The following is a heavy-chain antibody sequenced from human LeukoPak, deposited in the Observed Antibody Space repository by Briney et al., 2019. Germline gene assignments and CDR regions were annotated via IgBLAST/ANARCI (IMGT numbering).Heavy chain of an antibody. D-gene: IGHD3-3*01. CDR1: GFTFSRHG. V-gene: IGHV3-30*03. CDR3: ARDRAWNYFDY. Sequence: GRSLRLSCAPSGFTFSRHGMHWVRQAPGKGLEWVAIISNDGSRNYYAHSVEGRFTISRDNSKNTLYLQMDSLRAEDTAVYYCARDRAWNYFDYWGQGTLVTVSS. CDR2: ISNDGSRN. J-gene: IGHJ4*02.